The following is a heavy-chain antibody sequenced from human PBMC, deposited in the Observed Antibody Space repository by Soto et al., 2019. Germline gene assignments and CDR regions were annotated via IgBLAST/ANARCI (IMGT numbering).Heavy chain of an antibody. Sequence: GGSLRLSCTASGFTFGDYAMSWFRQAPGKGLEWVGFIRGTAYAGTTEDAASVKGRFTISRDDSQSIAYLQMDSLKTEDTAVYYCTRQRDCSSTSCLSYYYSGMDVWGQGTPVTVSS. D-gene: IGHD2-2*01. CDR2: IRGTAYAGTT. CDR1: GFTFGDYA. CDR3: TRQRDCSSTSCLSYYYSGMDV. V-gene: IGHV3-49*03. J-gene: IGHJ6*02.